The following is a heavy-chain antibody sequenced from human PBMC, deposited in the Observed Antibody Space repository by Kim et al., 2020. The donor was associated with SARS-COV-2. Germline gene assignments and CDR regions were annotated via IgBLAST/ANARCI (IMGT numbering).Heavy chain of an antibody. V-gene: IGHV3-48*02. D-gene: IGHD4-17*01. Sequence: ADTVKGRFTISRDNAKNSLYLQMNSLRDEDTAVYYCARDQGYGDPEWFDYWGQGTLVTVSS. J-gene: IGHJ4*02. CDR3: ARDQGYGDPEWFDY.